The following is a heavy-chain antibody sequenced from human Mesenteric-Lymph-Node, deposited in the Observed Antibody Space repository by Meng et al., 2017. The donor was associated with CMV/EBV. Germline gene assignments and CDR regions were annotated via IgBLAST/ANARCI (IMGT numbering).Heavy chain of an antibody. V-gene: IGHV1-46*01. J-gene: IGHJ4*02. Sequence: ASVKVSCKASGYTFTSYDMHWVRQAPGQGLEWMGVIDPSGGSTSYAQKFQGRVTMTRDTSTSTVYMELSSLRSEDTAVYYCARDRYSGYDQLRWLFDYWGQGTLVTVSS. CDR2: IDPSGGST. CDR3: ARDRYSGYDQLRWLFDY. CDR1: GYTFTSYD. D-gene: IGHD5-12*01.